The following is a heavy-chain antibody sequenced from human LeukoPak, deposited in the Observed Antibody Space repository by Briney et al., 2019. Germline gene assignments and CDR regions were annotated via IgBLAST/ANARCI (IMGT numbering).Heavy chain of an antibody. V-gene: IGHV3-53*01. CDR2: IYGGGNI. CDR1: GFTFSSNY. D-gene: IGHD5-24*01. J-gene: IGHJ4*02. CDR3: ARGAGYNYPYYFDY. Sequence: GGSLRLSCAASGFTFSSNYMNWVRQAPGKGLEWVSVIYGGGNIYYADSVKGRFTISRDNSKNTLYLQMSSLRAEDTAVYYCARGAGYNYPYYFDYWGQGTLVTVSS.